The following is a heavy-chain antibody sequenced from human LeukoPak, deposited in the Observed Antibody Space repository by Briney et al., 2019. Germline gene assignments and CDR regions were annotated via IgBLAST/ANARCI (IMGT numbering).Heavy chain of an antibody. CDR3: AKGKYGSGSYPDY. CDR1: GFTFDDYA. D-gene: IGHD3-10*01. J-gene: IGHJ4*02. Sequence: PGRSLRLSCAASGFTFDDYAMHWVRQAPGKGLEWVSGISWNSGSIGYADSVKGRFTISRDNAKNSLYLQMNSLRAEDTALYYCAKGKYGSGSYPDYWGQGTLVTVSS. CDR2: ISWNSGSI. V-gene: IGHV3-9*01.